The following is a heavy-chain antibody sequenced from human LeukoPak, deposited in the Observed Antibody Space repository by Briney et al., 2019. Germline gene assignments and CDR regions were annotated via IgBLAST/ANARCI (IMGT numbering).Heavy chain of an antibody. CDR3: ARTGTPTADWFDP. D-gene: IGHD1-1*01. CDR2: INPNSGAT. V-gene: IGHV1-2*02. CDR1: GYTFTGYY. Sequence: ASVKVSYRASGYTFTGYYIHWVRQAPGQGLEWMGWINPNSGATNYAQNFQGRVTMTRDTSISTAYMELSRLRSDDTAFYYCARTGTPTADWFDPWGQGTLVTVSS. J-gene: IGHJ5*02.